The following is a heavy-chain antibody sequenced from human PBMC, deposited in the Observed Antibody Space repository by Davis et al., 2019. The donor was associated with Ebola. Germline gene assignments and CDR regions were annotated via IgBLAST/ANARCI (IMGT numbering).Heavy chain of an antibody. J-gene: IGHJ6*02. D-gene: IGHD4-11*01. Sequence: GGSLRLSCAASGFTFSDYYMSWIRQAPGKGLEWVSYISSSSSYTYYADSVKGRFTISRANSKNTLYLQMNSLRAEDTAVYYCASYSGYYYYGMDVWGQGTTVTVSS. CDR1: GFTFSDYY. CDR2: ISSSSSYT. V-gene: IGHV3-11*06. CDR3: ASYSGYYYYGMDV.